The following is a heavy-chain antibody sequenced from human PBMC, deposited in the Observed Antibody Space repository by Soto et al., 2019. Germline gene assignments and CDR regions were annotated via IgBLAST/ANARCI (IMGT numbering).Heavy chain of an antibody. Sequence: ASVKLSCKASGFTFTSSAVQWVRQARGQRLEWIGWIAVGNGNTNYAQKFQERVTITRDMSTSTAYMQLSSLRSEDTAVYYCAAEVLRFWGRDYYHYYGMDVWGQGTTVTVSS. CDR3: AAEVLRFWGRDYYHYYGMDV. CDR1: GFTFTSSA. V-gene: IGHV1-58*01. D-gene: IGHD3-3*01. CDR2: IAVGNGNT. J-gene: IGHJ6*02.